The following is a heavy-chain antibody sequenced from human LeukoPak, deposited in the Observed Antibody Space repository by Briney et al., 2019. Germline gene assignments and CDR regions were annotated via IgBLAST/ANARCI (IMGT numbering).Heavy chain of an antibody. J-gene: IGHJ6*03. CDR1: GYTFTGNY. CDR2: INPNSGGT. V-gene: IGHV1-2*02. Sequence: ASVKVSCKASGYTFTGNYMHWVRQAPGQGLEWMGWINPNSGGTNYAQKFQGRVTMTRDTSISTAYMELGRLIFDDTAVYYCARGDSGYDHFYHMDVWGKGTTVTISS. D-gene: IGHD5-12*01. CDR3: ARGDSGYDHFYHMDV.